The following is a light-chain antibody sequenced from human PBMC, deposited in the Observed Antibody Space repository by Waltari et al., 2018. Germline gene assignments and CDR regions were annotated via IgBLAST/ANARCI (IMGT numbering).Light chain of an antibody. J-gene: IGLJ2*01. Sequence: QAALTQPPSVSGSPGQSVTISCTGTSSDIGGYNFVSWYQHHPGKAPKLMIYDVSKRPSGVSDRFSGSKSGNTASLTISGLQAEDEADYYCSSYAGSNTWVFGGGTRLTVL. V-gene: IGLV2-11*01. CDR1: SSDIGGYNF. CDR3: SSYAGSNTWV. CDR2: DVS.